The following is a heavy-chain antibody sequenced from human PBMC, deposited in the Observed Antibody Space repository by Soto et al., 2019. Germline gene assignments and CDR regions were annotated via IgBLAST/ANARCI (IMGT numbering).Heavy chain of an antibody. CDR1: GGSFSGYY. J-gene: IGHJ4*02. D-gene: IGHD2-2*02. V-gene: IGHV4-34*01. CDR3: ARHHCTSTSCFTGYFDY. Sequence: PSETLSLTCAVYGGSFSGYYWSWIRQPPGKGLEWIGEINHSGSTNYNPSLKSRVTISVDTSKNQFSLKLSSVTAADTAVYYCARHHCTSTSCFTGYFDYWAPGTLVTVSS. CDR2: INHSGST.